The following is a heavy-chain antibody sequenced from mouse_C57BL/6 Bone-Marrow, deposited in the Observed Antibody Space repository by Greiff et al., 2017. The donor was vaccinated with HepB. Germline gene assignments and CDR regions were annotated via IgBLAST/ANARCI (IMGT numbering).Heavy chain of an antibody. V-gene: IGHV2-5*01. CDR1: GFSLTSYG. CDR2: IWRGGST. D-gene: IGHD1-1*01. Sequence: QVQLQQSGPGLVQPSQSLSITCTVSGFSLTSYGVHWVRQSPGKGLEWLGVIWRGGSTVYNAAFMSRLSITKDNSKSQVFFKMNSLQADDTAIYYCAISPYYYGSSPFAYWGQGTLVTVSA. CDR3: AISPYYYGSSPFAY. J-gene: IGHJ3*01.